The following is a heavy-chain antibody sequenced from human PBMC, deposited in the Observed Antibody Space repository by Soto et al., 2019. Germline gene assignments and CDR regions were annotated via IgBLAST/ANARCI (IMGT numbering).Heavy chain of an antibody. Sequence: QEHLVESGGGVVQPGRSLRLSCVASGFIFSGFDMHWVRQAPGKGLEWVSHIWYDGSNKYYADSVKGRFTSSRDNSKNTLYLQMNSLRAEDTAVYFCARGGEYNCKYAFDIWGQGTMVAVSS. CDR2: IWYDGSNK. J-gene: IGHJ3*02. V-gene: IGHV3-33*01. CDR3: ARGGEYNCKYAFDI. D-gene: IGHD1-7*01. CDR1: GFIFSGFD.